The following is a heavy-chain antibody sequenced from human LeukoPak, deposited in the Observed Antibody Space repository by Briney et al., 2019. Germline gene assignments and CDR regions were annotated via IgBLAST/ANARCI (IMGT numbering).Heavy chain of an antibody. J-gene: IGHJ3*02. CDR3: ARLMVRGVITDDAFDI. V-gene: IGHV3-7*01. CDR2: IKQDGSEK. CDR1: GFTFSSYW. D-gene: IGHD3-10*01. Sequence: GGSLRLSCAASGFTFSSYWMSWVRQAPGKGLEWVANIKQDGSEKYYVDSVKGRFTISRDNAKHSLYLQMNSLRAEDTAVYYCARLMVRGVITDDAFDIWGQGTMVTVSS.